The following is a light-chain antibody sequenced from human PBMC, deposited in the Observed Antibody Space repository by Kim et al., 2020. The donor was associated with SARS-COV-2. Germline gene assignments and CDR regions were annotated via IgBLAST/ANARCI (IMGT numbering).Light chain of an antibody. CDR2: RSC. CDR1: SHFESNF. J-gene: IGLJ2*01. CDR3: GTWDDSLNVVV. Sequence: SHFESNFVSWYQPRPGTAPKLLISRSCQRPSGGPDRCSGSKSDTAASLAISGLRSEDEANYYCGTWDDSLNVVVFGGGTQLTVL. V-gene: IGLV1-47*01.